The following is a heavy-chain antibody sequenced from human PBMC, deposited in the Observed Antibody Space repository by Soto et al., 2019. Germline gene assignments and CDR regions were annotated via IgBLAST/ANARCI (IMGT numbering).Heavy chain of an antibody. CDR1: GFTFDDYA. J-gene: IGHJ5*02. D-gene: IGHD5-12*01. Sequence: GGSLRLSCAASGFTFDDYAMHWVRQAPGKGLEWVSGISWNSGSIGYADSVKGRFTISRDNAKNSLYLQMNSLRAEDTALYYCAKDISRWSTLRGYENWFDPSGQGTLVTVSS. CDR2: ISWNSGSI. V-gene: IGHV3-9*01. CDR3: AKDISRWSTLRGYENWFDP.